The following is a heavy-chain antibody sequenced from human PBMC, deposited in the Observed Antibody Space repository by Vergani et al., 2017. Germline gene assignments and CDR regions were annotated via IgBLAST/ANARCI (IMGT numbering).Heavy chain of an antibody. CDR3: ASSRHDYVWGSYRFGGYFDY. CDR2: INTKTGNP. CDR1: GYTFTSYA. Sequence: QVQLVQSGSELKKPGASVKVSCKASGYTFTSYAMNWVRQAPGQGLEWMGWINTKTGNPTYAQGFTGRFVFSLDTSVSTAYLQISSLKAEDTAVYYCASSRHDYVWGSYRFGGYFDYWGQGTLVTVSS. J-gene: IGHJ4*02. V-gene: IGHV7-4-1*02. D-gene: IGHD3-16*02.